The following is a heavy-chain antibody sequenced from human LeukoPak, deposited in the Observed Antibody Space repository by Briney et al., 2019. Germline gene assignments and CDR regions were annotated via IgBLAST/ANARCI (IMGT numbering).Heavy chain of an antibody. J-gene: IGHJ4*02. D-gene: IGHD2/OR15-2a*01. V-gene: IGHV3-48*03. CDR2: ISSSGSTI. Sequence: GGSLRLSCAASGFTFSSYEMNWVRQAPGKGLEWVSYISSSGSTIYYADSVKGRFTISRDNAKNSLYLQMKSLRAEDTAVYYCANENDYLDYWGQGTRVTVSS. CDR1: GFTFSSYE. CDR3: ANENDYLDY.